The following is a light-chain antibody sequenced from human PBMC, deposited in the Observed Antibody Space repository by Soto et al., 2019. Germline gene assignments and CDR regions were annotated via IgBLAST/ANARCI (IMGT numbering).Light chain of an antibody. J-gene: IGKJ2*01. V-gene: IGKV1-39*01. Sequence: DIQMTQSPSSLSASVGDRVTITCRASQSISSYLNWYQEKPGKAPKPLIYAASSVQSGVPARFSGSGSGTAFTLTIRTLQPDDFATYYCQQSYRTDTFGQGTKLEIK. CDR2: AAS. CDR3: QQSYRTDT. CDR1: QSISSY.